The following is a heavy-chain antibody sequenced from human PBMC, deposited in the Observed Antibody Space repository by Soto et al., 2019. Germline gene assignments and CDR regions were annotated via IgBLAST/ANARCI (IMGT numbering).Heavy chain of an antibody. CDR3: ARESSDYCDYGDF. J-gene: IGHJ4*02. CDR1: GFTLSRHA. D-gene: IGHD4-17*01. CDR2: IWYDGTDK. Sequence: QVQLVQSGGGVVQPGASLRLSCVASGFTLSRHAMHWVRQAPGKGLEWVAVIWYDGTDKYYADSVQGRFTISRDNPKNTVYLQMDSLRDEATAVYFCARESSDYCDYGDFWGQGTLVTVSP. V-gene: IGHV3-33*01.